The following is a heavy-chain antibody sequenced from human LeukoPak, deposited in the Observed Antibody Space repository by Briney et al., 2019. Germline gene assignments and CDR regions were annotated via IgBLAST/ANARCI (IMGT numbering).Heavy chain of an antibody. J-gene: IGHJ5*02. CDR2: INRSGST. Sequence: AETLSLTCAVYGGSFSGYYWSWIRQPPGKGLEWIGEINRSGSTNYNPCLKSRVTISVDTSKNQFSLKLSSVTAADTAVYYCARGPWDIVVVVAATGWFDPWGQGTLVTVSS. CDR3: ARGPWDIVVVVAATGWFDP. D-gene: IGHD2-15*01. CDR1: GGSFSGYY. V-gene: IGHV4-34*01.